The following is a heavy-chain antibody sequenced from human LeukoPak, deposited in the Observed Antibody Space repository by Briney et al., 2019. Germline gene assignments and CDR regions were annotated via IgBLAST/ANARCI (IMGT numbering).Heavy chain of an antibody. Sequence: GGSLRLSCAASGFTFSSYSMSWVRQAPGKGLEWVSPISGSGGSTYYADSVKGRFTISRENSKNTLYLQMKSLRAEDTVVYYCAKDPTYDFWSGYFGYFDYWGQGTLVTVSS. CDR3: AKDPTYDFWSGYFGYFDY. V-gene: IGHV3-23*01. D-gene: IGHD3-3*01. J-gene: IGHJ4*02. CDR1: GFTFSSYS. CDR2: ISGSGGST.